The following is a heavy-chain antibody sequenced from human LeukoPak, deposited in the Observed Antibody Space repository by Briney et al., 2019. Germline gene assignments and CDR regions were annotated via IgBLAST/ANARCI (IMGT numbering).Heavy chain of an antibody. J-gene: IGHJ5*02. CDR2: INHSGST. V-gene: IGHV4-34*01. D-gene: IGHD3-3*01. CDR1: GGSFSGYY. CDR3: ARAAFWSGYLFDP. Sequence: SETLSLTCAVYGGSFSGYYWSWIRQPPGKGLERIGEINHSGSTNYNPSLKSRVTISVDTSKNQFSLKLSSVTAADTAVYYCARAAFWSGYLFDPWGQGTLVTVSS.